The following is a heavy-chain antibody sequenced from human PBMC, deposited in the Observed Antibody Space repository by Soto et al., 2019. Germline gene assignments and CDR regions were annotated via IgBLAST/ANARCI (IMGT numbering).Heavy chain of an antibody. Sequence: QVQLQESGPGLVKPSQTLSLTCTVSGASISSDDYYWSWFRQPPGKGLEWIGYIYNRGSTKYNPSRGSRVNMFLDTSKNQFSLRLSPVTAADTAVYYCARETFDIIGSWFDPWGLGTLVTVSS. D-gene: IGHD3-22*01. J-gene: IGHJ5*02. CDR3: ARETFDIIGSWFDP. CDR2: IYNRGST. V-gene: IGHV4-30-4*01. CDR1: GASISSDDYY.